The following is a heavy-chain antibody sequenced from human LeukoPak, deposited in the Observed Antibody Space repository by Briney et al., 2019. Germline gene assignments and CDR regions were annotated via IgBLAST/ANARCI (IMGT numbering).Heavy chain of an antibody. Sequence: PSETLSLTCAVSGASISSASDYWGWIRPPPGKGLEWLGSIYYGGSTYDNPSLRSRVTISVDTSKNQFSLKLTSVTAADTAVYYCARDGVMGLLDYWGQGTLVTVSS. CDR2: IYYGGST. J-gene: IGHJ4*02. D-gene: IGHD2-21*01. V-gene: IGHV4-39*02. CDR3: ARDGVMGLLDY. CDR1: GASISSASDY.